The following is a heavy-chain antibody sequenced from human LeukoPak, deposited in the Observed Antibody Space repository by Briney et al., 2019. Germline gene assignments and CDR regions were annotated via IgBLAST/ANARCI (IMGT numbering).Heavy chain of an antibody. J-gene: IGHJ5*01. D-gene: IGHD6-13*01. CDR3: ARGTAAAANRNWFDS. CDR2: ITETGAGT. CDR1: GITVSTNY. V-gene: IGHV3-23*01. Sequence: GGSLRLSCAASGITVSTNYMIWVRQTPGKGLEWVSAITETGAGTYYADSVKGRFTMSRDNSRNTVYLQMDSLRAEDTAVYFCARGTAAAANRNWFDSWGQGTLVTVSS.